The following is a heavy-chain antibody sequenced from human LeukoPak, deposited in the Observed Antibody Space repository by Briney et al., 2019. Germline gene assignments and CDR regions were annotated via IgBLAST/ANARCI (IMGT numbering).Heavy chain of an antibody. CDR1: GYNYSDYY. CDR3: ARVDRLFDITQQTAYDI. CDR2: INPQSGCT. V-gene: IGHV1-2*02. D-gene: IGHD6-13*01. J-gene: IGHJ3*02. Sequence: AAVKVYCKASGYNYSDYYIHWIRQAPGQGLEWIGWINPQSGCTRDAPKYQGRVIMSSDTSINTAFMELRSLRSDDTGVFYCARVDRLFDITQQTAYDIWGQGTRVTVSS.